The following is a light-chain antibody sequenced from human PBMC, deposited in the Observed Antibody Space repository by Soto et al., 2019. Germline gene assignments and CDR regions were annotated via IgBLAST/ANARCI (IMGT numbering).Light chain of an antibody. J-gene: IGKJ4*01. CDR2: DAS. Sequence: EIVLTQSPATLSLSPGERATLSCSASQSVSSYLAWYQQKPGQAPRLLIYDASNRATGIPARFSGSGSGTDFTRTISSLEPEDFAVYYCQQRINRPLFGGGTKVEIK. CDR3: QQRINRPL. CDR1: QSVSSY. V-gene: IGKV3-11*01.